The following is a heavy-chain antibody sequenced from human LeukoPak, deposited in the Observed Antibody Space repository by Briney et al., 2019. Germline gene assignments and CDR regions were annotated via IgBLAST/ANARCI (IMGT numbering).Heavy chain of an antibody. J-gene: IGHJ1*01. Sequence: SETLSLTCSVSGDSVSRSDSYWDWIRQPPGKGLEWIGTIYYSGRTYYSPSLKSRVTMSVDPSNNQFSLNLRSVTAADTAVYYCARRRYYDGSGFLEWGQGALLSVSS. CDR2: IYYSGRT. D-gene: IGHD3-22*01. CDR1: GDSVSRSDSY. CDR3: ARRRYYDGSGFLE. V-gene: IGHV4-39*01.